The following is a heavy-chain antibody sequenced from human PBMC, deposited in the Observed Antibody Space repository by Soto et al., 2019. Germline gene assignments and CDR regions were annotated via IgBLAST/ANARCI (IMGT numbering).Heavy chain of an antibody. Sequence: QVQLVQSGAEVKKPGSSVKVSCKASGDTFSSYAISWVRQAPGQGLEWMGGIIPIFGTANYAQKVQGRVTITADESTSTAYMELSSLRSEDTAVYYCARDKGGYCSGGSCYVLDYWGQGTLVAVSS. J-gene: IGHJ4*02. CDR3: ARDKGGYCSGGSCYVLDY. CDR2: IIPIFGTA. D-gene: IGHD2-15*01. V-gene: IGHV1-69*01. CDR1: GDTFSSYA.